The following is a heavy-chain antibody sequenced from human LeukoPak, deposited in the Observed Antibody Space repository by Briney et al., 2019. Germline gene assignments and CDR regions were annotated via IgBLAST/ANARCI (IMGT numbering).Heavy chain of an antibody. Sequence: GGSLRLSCAASGFTFSNAWMSWVRQAPGKGLEWVANIKQDGSEKYYVDSVKGRFTISRDNAKNSLYLQMNSLRAEDTAVYYCAREDLSGAFDIWGQGTMVTVSS. J-gene: IGHJ3*02. V-gene: IGHV3-7*01. CDR3: AREDLSGAFDI. D-gene: IGHD1-26*01. CDR1: GFTFSNAW. CDR2: IKQDGSEK.